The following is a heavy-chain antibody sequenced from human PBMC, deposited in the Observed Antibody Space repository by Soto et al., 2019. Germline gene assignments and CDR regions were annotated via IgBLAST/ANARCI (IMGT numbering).Heavy chain of an antibody. CDR1: GFSFGDSA. V-gene: IGHV1-58*01. CDR3: AVTDLPFRPLTEPTENGMDV. D-gene: IGHD3-3*02. Sequence: ELVQSGPEAREPGTSVKVSCRASGFSFGDSAVQWVRQGRGQRLEWIGWIVVVNGNTNYAQKFEGRVTLTRDASTSTSHMELTSLSSEDTAVYFCAVTDLPFRPLTEPTENGMDVWGHGTTVTVSS. CDR2: IVVVNGNT. J-gene: IGHJ6*02.